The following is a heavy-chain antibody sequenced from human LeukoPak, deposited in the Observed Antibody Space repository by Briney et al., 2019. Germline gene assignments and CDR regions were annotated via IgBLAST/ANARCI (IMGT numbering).Heavy chain of an antibody. J-gene: IGHJ6*02. CDR1: GFTVSNNY. V-gene: IGHV3-23*01. CDR2: ISGSGGST. CDR3: AKGGRGSGSYPLYYYGMDV. D-gene: IGHD3-10*01. Sequence: GGSLRLSCAASGFTVSNNYMSWVRQAPGKGLEWVSAISGSGGSTYYADSVKGRFTISRDNSKNTLYLQMNSLRAEDTAVYYCAKGGRGSGSYPLYYYGMDVWGQGTTVTVSS.